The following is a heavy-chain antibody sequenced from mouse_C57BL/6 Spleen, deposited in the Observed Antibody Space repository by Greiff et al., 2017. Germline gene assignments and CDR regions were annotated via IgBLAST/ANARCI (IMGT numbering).Heavy chain of an antibody. V-gene: IGHV1-53*01. Sequence: KKTGTELVKPGASVKLSCKASGYTFTSYWMHWVKQRPGQGLEWIGNINPSNGGTNYNEKFKSKATLTVDKSSSTACMQLSSLTSEDSAVYYCASFGYDYDEGWYFDVWGTGTTVTVSS. J-gene: IGHJ1*03. D-gene: IGHD2-4*01. CDR2: INPSNGGT. CDR1: GYTFTSYW. CDR3: ASFGYDYDEGWYFDV.